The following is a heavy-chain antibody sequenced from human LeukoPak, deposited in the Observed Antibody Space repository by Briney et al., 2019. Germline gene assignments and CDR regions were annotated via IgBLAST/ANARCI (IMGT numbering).Heavy chain of an antibody. D-gene: IGHD3-16*01. CDR1: GFTFSSYW. Sequence: PRGSLRLPCAASGFTFSSYWMNWARQAPGKGLEWVASINHNGNVNYYVDSVKGRFTISRDNAKNSLYLQMSNLRAEDTAVYFCARGGGLDIWGQGATVTVSS. V-gene: IGHV3-7*03. CDR3: ARGGGLDI. CDR2: INHNGNVN. J-gene: IGHJ6*02.